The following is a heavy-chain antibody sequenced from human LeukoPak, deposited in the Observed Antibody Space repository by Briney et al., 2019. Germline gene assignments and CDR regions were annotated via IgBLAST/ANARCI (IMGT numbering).Heavy chain of an antibody. Sequence: PGGSLRLSYAASGFTVITNEMTWVRQAPGKGLEWVSVLYSDGNTKYADSVQGRFTISRDNSKNTLYLEMNSLSPDDTAVYYCARGVEPLAANTLAYWGQGTLVTVSS. CDR1: GFTVITNE. V-gene: IGHV3-53*01. D-gene: IGHD1-14*01. J-gene: IGHJ4*02. CDR3: ARGVEPLAANTLAY. CDR2: LYSDGNT.